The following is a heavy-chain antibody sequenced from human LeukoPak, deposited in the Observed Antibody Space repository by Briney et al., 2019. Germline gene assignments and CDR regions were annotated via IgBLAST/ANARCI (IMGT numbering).Heavy chain of an antibody. V-gene: IGHV3-43*01. CDR3: AKAREKVVTLDYFDY. Sequence: GGSLRLSCAASGFTFSIYTMHWVRHAPGKGLEWVSLISWDGGSTYYADSVKGRFTISRDNSKNSLYLQMNSLRTEDTALYYCAKAREKVVTLDYFDYWGQGTLVTVSS. J-gene: IGHJ4*02. CDR1: GFTFSIYT. D-gene: IGHD4-23*01. CDR2: ISWDGGST.